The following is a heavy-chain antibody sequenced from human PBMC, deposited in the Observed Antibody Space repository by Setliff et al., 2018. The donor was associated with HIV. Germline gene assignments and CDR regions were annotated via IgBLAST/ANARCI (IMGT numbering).Heavy chain of an antibody. Sequence: PGGSLRLSCAASGFTFSSYWMHWVRQVPGKGLEWVSGISWNGKIIGYGDSVRGRFTISRDDAKNSLYLQMNSLRAEDTGLYYCAKAKWLPRNSFYYYMDVWGKGTTVTVS. D-gene: IGHD6-19*01. CDR3: AKAKWLPRNSFYYYMDV. CDR2: ISWNGKII. V-gene: IGHV3-20*04. CDR1: GFTFSSYW. J-gene: IGHJ6*03.